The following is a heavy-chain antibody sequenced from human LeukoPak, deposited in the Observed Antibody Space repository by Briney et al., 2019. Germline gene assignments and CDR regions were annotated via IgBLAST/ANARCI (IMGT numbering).Heavy chain of an antibody. V-gene: IGHV3-21*01. CDR1: GFTFSSYS. J-gene: IGHJ5*02. CDR2: ISSSSSYI. CDR3: AKSERLPCYGDHRFDP. D-gene: IGHD4-17*01. Sequence: PGGSLRLSCAASGFTFSSYSMNWVRQAPGKGLEWVSSISSSSSYIYYADSVKGRFTISRDNAKNSLYLQMNSLRAEGTAVYYCAKSERLPCYGDHRFDPWGQGTLVTVSS.